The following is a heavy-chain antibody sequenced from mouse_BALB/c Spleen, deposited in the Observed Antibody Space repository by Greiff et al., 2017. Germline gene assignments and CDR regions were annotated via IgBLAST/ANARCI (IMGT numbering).Heavy chain of an antibody. J-gene: IGHJ3*01. V-gene: IGHV2-9-2*01. CDR1: GFSLTSYD. CDR2: IWTGGGT. Sequence: QVQLKQSGPGLVAPSQSLSITCTVSGFSLTSYDISWIRQPPGKGLEWLGVIWTGGGTNYNSAFMSRLSISKDNSKSQVFLKMNSLQTDGTAIYYCVREFAYWGQGTLVTVSA. CDR3: VREFAY.